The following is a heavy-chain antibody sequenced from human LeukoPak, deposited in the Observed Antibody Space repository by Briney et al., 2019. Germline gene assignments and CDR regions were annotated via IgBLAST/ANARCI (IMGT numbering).Heavy chain of an antibody. CDR3: VRDSPGYGAYDFD. V-gene: IGHV3-7*01. CDR1: GFTFRIYA. CDR2: IKEDGSAK. Sequence: GGSLRLSCAASGFTFRIYAMSWVRQAPGKGLEWVANIKEDGSAKYYVDSVKGRFTISRDNAKNSLYLQMNNLSAEDTAVYYCVRDSPGYGAYDFDWGQGTLVTVSS. D-gene: IGHD5-12*01. J-gene: IGHJ4*02.